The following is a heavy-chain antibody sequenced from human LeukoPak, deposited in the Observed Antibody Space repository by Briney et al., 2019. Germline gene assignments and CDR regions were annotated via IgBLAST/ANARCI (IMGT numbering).Heavy chain of an antibody. CDR2: IRSSSET. J-gene: IGHJ1*01. CDR1: GFIFSQYS. V-gene: IGHV3-48*04. Sequence: GGSLRLSCAASGFIFSQYSMNWVRQAPGKGLEWVSHIRSSSETFYADSVEGRFTISRDNAKSSLYLQMNSLKAGDTALYYCVRDGNDGLNDWEYWGQGALVTVSS. D-gene: IGHD1-1*01. CDR3: VRDGNDGLNDWEY.